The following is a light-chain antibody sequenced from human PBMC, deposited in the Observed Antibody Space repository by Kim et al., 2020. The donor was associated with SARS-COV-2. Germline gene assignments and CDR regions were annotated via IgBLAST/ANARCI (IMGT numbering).Light chain of an antibody. CDR3: QAWDNNAAI. CDR1: NWEGLY. CDR2: QDI. J-gene: IGLJ2*01. Sequence: VSPGTPDTIPCSGDNWEGLYVSWYQQRPGQTPVLVMYQDIERPSGIPDRFSGSNSGNTATLTISGTQAMDEADYYCQAWDNNAAIFGGGTQLTVL. V-gene: IGLV3-1*01.